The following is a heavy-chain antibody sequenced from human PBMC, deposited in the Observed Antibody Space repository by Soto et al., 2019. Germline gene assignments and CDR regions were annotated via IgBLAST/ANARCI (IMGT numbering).Heavy chain of an antibody. CDR2: IIPIFGTA. Sequence: ASVKVSCKASGGTFSSYAISWVRQAPGQGLEWMGGIIPIFGTASYAQKFQGRVTITADESTSTAYMELSSLRSEDTAVYYCAVVSSYVTFDYWGQEPWSPSPQ. V-gene: IGHV1-69*13. J-gene: IGHJ4*01. D-gene: IGHD2-21*01. CDR3: AVVSSYVTFDY. CDR1: GGTFSSYA.